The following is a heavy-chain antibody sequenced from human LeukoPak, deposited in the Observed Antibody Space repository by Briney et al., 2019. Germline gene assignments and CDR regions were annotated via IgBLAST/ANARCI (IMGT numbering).Heavy chain of an antibody. CDR1: GYTFTSYD. D-gene: IGHD3-10*01. V-gene: IGHV1-8*01. J-gene: IGHJ5*02. Sequence: ASVNVSCKASGYTFTSYDINWVRQATGQGLEWMGWMNPNSGNTGYAQKLQGRVTMTTDTSTSTAYMELRSLRSDDTAVYYCAREHITMVRGVISVWFDPWSQGTLVTVSS. CDR2: MNPNSGNT. CDR3: AREHITMVRGVISVWFDP.